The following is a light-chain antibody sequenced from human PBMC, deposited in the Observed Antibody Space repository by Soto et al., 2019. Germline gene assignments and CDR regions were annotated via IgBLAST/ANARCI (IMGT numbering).Light chain of an antibody. J-gene: IGKJ1*01. CDR1: QSISSW. V-gene: IGKV1-5*03. CDR2: KAS. CDR3: QQYNSYSWT. Sequence: DIQMTQSPATLSASLGDRFTMTCRASQSISSWLAWYQQKPGKAPKLLIYKASSLESGVPSRFSGSGSGTEFTLTISSLQPDDFATYYCQQYNSYSWTFGQGTKV.